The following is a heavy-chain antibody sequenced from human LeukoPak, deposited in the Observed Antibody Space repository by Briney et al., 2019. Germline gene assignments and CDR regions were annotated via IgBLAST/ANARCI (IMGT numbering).Heavy chain of an antibody. V-gene: IGHV3-21*01. CDR2: ISSSSSYI. D-gene: IGHD3-10*01. Sequence: GGSLRLSCAASGFTFDDYAMHWVRQAPGKGLEWVSSISSSSSYIYYADSVKGRFTISRDNAKNSLYLQMNSLRAEDTAVYYCARGGSAITMVRGVKSWFDPWGQGTLVTVSS. J-gene: IGHJ5*02. CDR1: GFTFDDYA. CDR3: ARGGSAITMVRGVKSWFDP.